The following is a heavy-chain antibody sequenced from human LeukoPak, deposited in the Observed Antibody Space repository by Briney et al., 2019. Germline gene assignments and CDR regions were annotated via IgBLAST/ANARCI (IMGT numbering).Heavy chain of an antibody. CDR3: ARGIVVVVGASDHFDY. V-gene: IGHV3-74*01. Sequence: GGSLRLSCAASGFTFSSYRMHWVRQAPGKGLVWVSRINSDGSSTSYADSVKGRFTISRDNAKNTLYLQMNSLRAEDTAVYFCARGIVVVVGASDHFDYWGQGTLITVSS. J-gene: IGHJ4*02. CDR2: INSDGSST. D-gene: IGHD2-15*01. CDR1: GFTFSSYR.